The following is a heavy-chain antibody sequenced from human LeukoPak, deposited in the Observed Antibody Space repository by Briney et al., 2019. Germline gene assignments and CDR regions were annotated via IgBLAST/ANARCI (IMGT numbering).Heavy chain of an antibody. Sequence: ASVRVSCKASGYTFTRYGITWVRQAPGQGLEWMGWISAYNGNTKNAQKVQGRVTMTTDTSTSTAYMELRSLRSDDTAVYYCARVGGYDILTGYYTLDYWGQGTLVTVSS. V-gene: IGHV1-18*01. CDR3: ARVGGYDILTGYYTLDY. J-gene: IGHJ4*02. CDR1: GYTFTRYG. D-gene: IGHD3-9*01. CDR2: ISAYNGNT.